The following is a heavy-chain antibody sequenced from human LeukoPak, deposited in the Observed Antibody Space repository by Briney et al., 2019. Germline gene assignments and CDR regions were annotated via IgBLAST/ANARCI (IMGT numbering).Heavy chain of an antibody. CDR1: GFTFSSYS. V-gene: IGHV3-21*01. CDR3: ARDSGDGYNYSDY. Sequence: GGSLRLSCAASGFTFSSYSMNWVRQAPGKGLEWVSSISSSSSYIYYADSVKGRFTISRDNAKNSLYLQMNSLRAEDTAVYYCARDSGDGYNYSDYWGQGTLVTVSS. CDR2: ISSSSSYI. D-gene: IGHD5-24*01. J-gene: IGHJ4*02.